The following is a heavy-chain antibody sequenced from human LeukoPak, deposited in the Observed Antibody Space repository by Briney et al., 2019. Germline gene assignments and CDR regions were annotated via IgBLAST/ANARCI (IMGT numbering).Heavy chain of an antibody. D-gene: IGHD3-16*01. CDR2: IYHSGST. CDR3: ARDRWGYYFDY. V-gene: IGHV4-30-2*01. Sequence: SETPSLTCTVSGGSISSYSCSWIRQPPGKGLEWIGYIYHSGSTYYNPSLKSRVTISVDRSKNQFSLKLSSVTAADTAVYYCARDRWGYYFDYWGQGTLVTVSS. J-gene: IGHJ4*02. CDR1: GGSISSYS.